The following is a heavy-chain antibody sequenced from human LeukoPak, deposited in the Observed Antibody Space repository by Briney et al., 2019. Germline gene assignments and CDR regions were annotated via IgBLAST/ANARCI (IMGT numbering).Heavy chain of an antibody. Sequence: AAVKVSCKASGYTFTSYGISGVRQAPRQGREWMGWINAYNGNTNYAQKLQGRVTMTTDTSTSTAYMELRSLRSGDPAVYCCARNGVVVVPAAIGDWFDPWGQGTLVTVSS. J-gene: IGHJ5*02. CDR3: ARNGVVVVPAAIGDWFDP. CDR2: INAYNGNT. CDR1: GYTFTSYG. V-gene: IGHV1-18*01. D-gene: IGHD2-2*01.